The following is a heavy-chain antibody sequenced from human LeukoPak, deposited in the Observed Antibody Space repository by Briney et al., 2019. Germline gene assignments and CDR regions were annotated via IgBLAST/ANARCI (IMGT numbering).Heavy chain of an antibody. CDR2: IKQDGSET. CDR3: SAILYH. Sequence: PGGSLRLSCVASGFTSGHMYTSYWMSWVRQAPGKGLEWVANIKQDGSETYYVDSVKGRFTISRDNAKKSVSLQMNNLRAEDTAIYYCSAILYHWGQGTLVTVSA. D-gene: IGHD2-2*01. J-gene: IGHJ4*02. V-gene: IGHV3-7*01. CDR1: GFTSGHMYTSYW.